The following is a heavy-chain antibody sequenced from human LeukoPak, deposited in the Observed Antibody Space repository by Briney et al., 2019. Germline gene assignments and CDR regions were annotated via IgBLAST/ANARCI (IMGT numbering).Heavy chain of an antibody. CDR2: IYYSGST. Sequence: PSETLSLTCTVSGGSISSSSYYWGWIRQPPGKGLEWIESIYYSGSTYYNPSLKSRVTISVDTSKNHFSLKLTSVTAADTAVYYCARGRRISVAGLFDYWGQGTLVTVSS. J-gene: IGHJ4*02. V-gene: IGHV4-39*07. D-gene: IGHD6-19*01. CDR3: ARGRRISVAGLFDY. CDR1: GGSISSSSYY.